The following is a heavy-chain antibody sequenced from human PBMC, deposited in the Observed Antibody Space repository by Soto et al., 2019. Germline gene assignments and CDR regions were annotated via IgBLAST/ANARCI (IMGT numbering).Heavy chain of an antibody. CDR2: IWYDGSNK. CDR1: GFTFSSYS. D-gene: IGHD5-18*01. CDR3: ARDSDTAMVTDLYPGYYYGMDV. Sequence: GGSLRLSCAASGFTFSSYSMHWVRQAPGKGLEWVAVIWYDGSNKYYADSVKGRFTISRDNSKNTLYLQMNSLRAEDTAVYYCARDSDTAMVTDLYPGYYYGMDVWGQGTTVTVSS. J-gene: IGHJ6*02. V-gene: IGHV3-33*08.